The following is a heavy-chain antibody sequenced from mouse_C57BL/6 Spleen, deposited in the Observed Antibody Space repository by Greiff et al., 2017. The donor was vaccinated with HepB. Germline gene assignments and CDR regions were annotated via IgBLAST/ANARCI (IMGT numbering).Heavy chain of an antibody. CDR2: IDPSDSYT. CDR1: GYTFTSYW. D-gene: IGHD4-1*01. V-gene: IGHV1-50*01. CDR3: ARAGGLGLYFDY. Sequence: VQLQQSGAELVKPGASVKLSCKASGYTFTSYWMQWVKQRPGQGLEWIGEIDPSDSYTNYNQKFKGKATLTVDTSSSTAYMQLSSLTSEDSAVYYCARAGGLGLYFDYWGQGTTLTVSS. J-gene: IGHJ2*01.